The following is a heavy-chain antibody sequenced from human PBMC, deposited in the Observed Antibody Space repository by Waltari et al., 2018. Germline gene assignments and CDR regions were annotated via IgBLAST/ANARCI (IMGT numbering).Heavy chain of an antibody. CDR3: ARGQRRILGPASPFDY. CDR2: VIPIFGTA. CDR1: GRPFISHA. Sequence: QVQLVQSGAEVKKPGSSVKVSCKASGRPFISHAISWVRQAPGQGLEWMGGVIPIFGTANYAQKFQGRVTITTDESTSTAYMELSSLRSEDTAVYYCARGQRRILGPASPFDYWGQGTLVTVSS. D-gene: IGHD1-1*01. V-gene: IGHV1-69*05. J-gene: IGHJ4*02.